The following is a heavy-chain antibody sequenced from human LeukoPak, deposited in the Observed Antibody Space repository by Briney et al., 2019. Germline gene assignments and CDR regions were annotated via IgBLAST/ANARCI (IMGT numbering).Heavy chain of an antibody. J-gene: IGHJ4*02. CDR2: IYTSGST. CDR3: ARALVTTVVTNYFDY. Sequence: SEILSLTCTVSGGSISSGSYYWSWIRQPAGKGLEWIGRIYTSGSTNYNPSLKSRVTISVDTSKNQFSLKLSSVTAADTAVYYCARALVTTVVTNYFDYWGQGTLVTVSS. V-gene: IGHV4-61*02. D-gene: IGHD4-23*01. CDR1: GGSISSGSYY.